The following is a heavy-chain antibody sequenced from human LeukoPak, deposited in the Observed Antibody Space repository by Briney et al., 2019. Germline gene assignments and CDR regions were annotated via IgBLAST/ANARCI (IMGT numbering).Heavy chain of an antibody. V-gene: IGHV1-8*03. CDR1: GYTFTGYY. Sequence: GASVKVSCKASGYTFTGYYMHWVRQAPGQGLEWMGWMNPNSGNTGYAQKFQSRVTITRNTSISTAYMELSSLRSEDTAVYYCARGMHYSQGSRWFDPWGQGTLVTVSS. CDR3: ARGMHYSQGSRWFDP. CDR2: MNPNSGNT. D-gene: IGHD4-11*01. J-gene: IGHJ5*02.